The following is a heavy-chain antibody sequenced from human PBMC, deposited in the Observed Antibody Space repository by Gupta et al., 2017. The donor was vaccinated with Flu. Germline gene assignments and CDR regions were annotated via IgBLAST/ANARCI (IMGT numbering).Heavy chain of an antibody. V-gene: IGHV3-23*01. CDR2: ICASAGCT. CDR1: AFTFISHA. CDR3: ARDYVAVTPHYSSGTDH. D-gene: IGHD6-19*01. J-gene: IGHJ4*02. Sequence: EVQLLDSGGRLVQPGGSLRLSCAASAFTFISHAMSWVRPAPGKGLEWVSSICASAGCTYYADSVKGGFAIARDSSKNKLYLQMNSLRAEDTAVYYCARDYVAVTPHYSSGTDHWGQGTLVTVSS.